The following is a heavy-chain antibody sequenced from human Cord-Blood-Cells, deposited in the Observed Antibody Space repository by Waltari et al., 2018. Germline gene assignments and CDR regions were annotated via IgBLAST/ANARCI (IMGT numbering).Heavy chain of an antibody. CDR3: ARGHETGTDAFDI. V-gene: IGHV1-2*02. Sequence: QVQLVQSGAEVKKPGASVTVSCTASGYTLTGDYMNWVRQAPGQGLEWMGWINPNSGGTNYAQKFQGRVTMTRDTSISTAYMELSRLRSDDTAVYYCARGHETGTDAFDIWGQGTMVTVSS. CDR2: INPNSGGT. D-gene: IGHD1-1*01. CDR1: GYTLTGDY. J-gene: IGHJ3*02.